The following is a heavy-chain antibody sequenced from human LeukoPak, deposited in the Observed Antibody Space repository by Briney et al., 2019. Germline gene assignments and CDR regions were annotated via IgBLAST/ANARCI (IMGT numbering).Heavy chain of an antibody. Sequence: EASVKVSCKASGGTFSIFAISCVRHAPGQGLEWKGAIIPVFGTGTYSQNFQDRVTITTDESTSTAYMELSSPRSEDTAVYYCATGNYDYVWGSYRSVYFDYWGQGTLVTVSS. CDR3: ATGNYDYVWGSYRSVYFDY. CDR1: GGTFSIFA. CDR2: IIPVFGTG. V-gene: IGHV1-69*05. J-gene: IGHJ4*02. D-gene: IGHD3-16*02.